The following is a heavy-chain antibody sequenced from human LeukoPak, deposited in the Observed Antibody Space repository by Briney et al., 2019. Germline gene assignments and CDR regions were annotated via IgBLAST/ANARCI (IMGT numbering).Heavy chain of an antibody. CDR2: IYPGNSDT. CDR1: GYSFINYW. CDR3: ARWGTVTRFVVDY. J-gene: IGHJ4*02. D-gene: IGHD4-17*01. V-gene: IGHV5-51*01. Sequence: GESLKISCKGSGYSFINYWVGWVRQMPGKGLEWMGIIYPGNSDTRYSPSFQGQVTISADKSITTAYLQWRSLKASDTAMYYCARWGTVTRFVVDYWGQGTLVTVSS.